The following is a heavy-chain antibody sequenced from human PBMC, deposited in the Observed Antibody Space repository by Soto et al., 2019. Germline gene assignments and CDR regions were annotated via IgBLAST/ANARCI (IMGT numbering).Heavy chain of an antibody. Sequence: QVQLVQSGAEVKKPGASVKVSCKASGYTFTSYGISWVRQAPGQGLEWMGWISAYNGNTNYAQKLQGRVTMTTDTSTSTAYMELRSLRSDDTAVYYCARDRGWGYSSGWGPEQLDYWGQGTLVTVSS. CDR1: GYTFTSYG. D-gene: IGHD6-19*01. CDR2: ISAYNGNT. J-gene: IGHJ4*02. CDR3: ARDRGWGYSSGWGPEQLDY. V-gene: IGHV1-18*01.